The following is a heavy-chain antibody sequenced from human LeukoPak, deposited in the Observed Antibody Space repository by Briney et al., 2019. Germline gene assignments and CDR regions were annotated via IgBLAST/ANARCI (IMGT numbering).Heavy chain of an antibody. D-gene: IGHD3-10*01. CDR2: ISGSGGST. V-gene: IGHV3-23*01. Sequence: GGSLRLSCAASVFTVSSNYMSWVRQAPGKGLEWVSAISGSGGSTYYADSVKGRFTISRDNSKNTLYLQMNSLRAEDTAVYYCAKDGGTYYYGSGPYYFDYWGQGTLVTVSS. J-gene: IGHJ4*02. CDR1: VFTVSSNY. CDR3: AKDGGTYYYGSGPYYFDY.